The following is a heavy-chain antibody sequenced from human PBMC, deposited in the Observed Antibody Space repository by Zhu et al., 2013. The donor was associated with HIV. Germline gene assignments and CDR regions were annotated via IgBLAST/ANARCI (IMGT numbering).Heavy chain of an antibody. CDR3: ARETSVGYCSGGSCNPFDS. J-gene: IGHJ5*01. Sequence: QVQLVQSGAEVKKPGSSVKVSCTASGGTFSKYSIKWVRQAPGQGLEWMGEIIRIFGTPSYAQKFQGRVTITADESTSTAYMELSSLRSEDTAIYYCARETSVGYCSGGSCNPFDSWGQGTLVTVSS. CDR2: IIRIFGTP. D-gene: IGHD2-15*01. CDR1: GGTFSKYS. V-gene: IGHV1-69*01.